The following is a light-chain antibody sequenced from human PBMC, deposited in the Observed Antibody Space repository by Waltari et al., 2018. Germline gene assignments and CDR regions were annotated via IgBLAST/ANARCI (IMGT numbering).Light chain of an antibody. CDR2: DIG. Sequence: QSALTQPAPVSGSPGQAITISCPGSSSDIGDFDYVPWYQQSPGKAPKLIIYDIGARPSGVSDRFSGSKSGNTASLTISGLQAEDESDYYCCAYTSSSSLGVFGTGTKVTVL. CDR1: SSDIGDFDY. V-gene: IGLV2-14*03. CDR3: CAYTSSSSLGV. J-gene: IGLJ1*01.